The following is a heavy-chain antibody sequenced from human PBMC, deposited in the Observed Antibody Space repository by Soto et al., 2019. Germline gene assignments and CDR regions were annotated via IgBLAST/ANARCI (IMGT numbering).Heavy chain of an antibody. CDR3: ARGSGSYYYYYYCMAV. V-gene: IGHV1-69*02. Sequence: QVQLVQSGAEVKKPGSSVKVSCKASGGTFSSYTISWVRQAPGQGLEWMGRIIPILGIANYAQKFQGRVTITADKSTSRAYMELSSLRSEDTAVYYCARGSGSYYYYYYCMAVCGKGTTVTVSS. J-gene: IGHJ6*04. CDR2: IIPILGIA. D-gene: IGHD1-26*01. CDR1: GGTFSSYT.